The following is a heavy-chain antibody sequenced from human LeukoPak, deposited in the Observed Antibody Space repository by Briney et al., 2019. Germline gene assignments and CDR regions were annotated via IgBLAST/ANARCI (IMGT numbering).Heavy chain of an antibody. CDR2: IWYDGSNK. CDR1: GFTFSSYG. V-gene: IGHV3-33*06. D-gene: IGHD4-17*01. CDR3: AKERKVTTWAFDY. Sequence: GGSLRLTCAASGFTFSSYGMHWVRQAPGKGLEWVAVIWYDGSNKYYADSVKGRFTISRDNSKNTLYLQMNSLRAEDTAVYYCAKERKVTTWAFDYCGQGTLVTVSS. J-gene: IGHJ4*02.